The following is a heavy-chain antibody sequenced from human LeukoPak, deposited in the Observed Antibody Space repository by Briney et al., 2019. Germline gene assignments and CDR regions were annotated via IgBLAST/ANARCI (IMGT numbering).Heavy chain of an antibody. CDR2: IYTSGST. D-gene: IGHD7-27*01. J-gene: IGHJ5*02. CDR1: GRPIKICSDH. V-gene: IGHV4-61*02. CDR3: ARQSTNWGNWFDP. Sequence: SETLSLPCTVSGRPIKICSDHGSSIRQPAGKGLEWFGRIYTSGSTNYNPSLKSRVTISVDTSKNQFSLKLSSVTAADTAVYYCARQSTNWGNWFDPWGQGTLVTVSS.